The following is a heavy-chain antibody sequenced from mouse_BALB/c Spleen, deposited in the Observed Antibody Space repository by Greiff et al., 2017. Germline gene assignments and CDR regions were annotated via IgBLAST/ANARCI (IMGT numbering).Heavy chain of an antibody. D-gene: IGHD2-4*01. CDR3: ARDAYYDNYLDY. Sequence: EVKLMESGGGLVQPGGSLRLSCATSGFTFTDYYMSWVRQPPGKALEWLGFIRNKANGYTTEYSASVKGRFTISRDNSQSILYLQMNTLRAEDSATYYCARDAYYDNYLDYWGQGTTLTVSS. J-gene: IGHJ2*01. CDR1: GFTFTDYY. CDR2: IRNKANGYTT. V-gene: IGHV7-3*02.